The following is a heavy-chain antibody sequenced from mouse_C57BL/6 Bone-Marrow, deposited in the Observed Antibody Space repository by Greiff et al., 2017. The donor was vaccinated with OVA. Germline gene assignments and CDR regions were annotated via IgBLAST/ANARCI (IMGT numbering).Heavy chain of an antibody. J-gene: IGHJ2*01. V-gene: IGHV2-6-1*01. Sequence: QVQLQQSGPGLVAPSQSLSITCTVSGFSLTSYGVHWVRQPPGKGLEWLVVIWSDGSTTYNSALKSRLSISKDNSKSQVFLKMNSLQTDDTAMYYCARHGYGSRGYFDYWGQGTTLTVSS. CDR2: IWSDGST. CDR3: ARHGYGSRGYFDY. CDR1: GFSLTSYG. D-gene: IGHD1-1*01.